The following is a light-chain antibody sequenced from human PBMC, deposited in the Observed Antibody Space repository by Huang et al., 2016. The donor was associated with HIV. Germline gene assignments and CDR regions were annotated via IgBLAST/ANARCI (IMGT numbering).Light chain of an antibody. CDR3: QQYHALPVT. CDR1: QDINKY. CDR2: DAA. Sequence: DIQMTQSQSSLSASVGDRVTITCQASQDINKYLAWYHQKPGKAPKLRIYDAAKLETGVPSRFNGSVSGTTFTFTISSLQPEDIATYYCQQYHALPVTFGGGTKVEIK. V-gene: IGKV1-33*01. J-gene: IGKJ4*01.